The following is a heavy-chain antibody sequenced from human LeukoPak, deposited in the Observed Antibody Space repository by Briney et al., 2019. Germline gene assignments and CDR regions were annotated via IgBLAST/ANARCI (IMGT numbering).Heavy chain of an antibody. Sequence: PGGSLRLSCAASGFTFDSYALHWVRQAPGKGLEWLAIITYDGTNKYYADSVKGRFTISRDNSKNTLYLQMNSLRAEDTAVYYCAKDHGGEEIDYWGQGTLVTVSS. CDR2: ITYDGTNK. J-gene: IGHJ4*02. CDR3: AKDHGGEEIDY. CDR1: GFTFDSYA. V-gene: IGHV3-30-3*01.